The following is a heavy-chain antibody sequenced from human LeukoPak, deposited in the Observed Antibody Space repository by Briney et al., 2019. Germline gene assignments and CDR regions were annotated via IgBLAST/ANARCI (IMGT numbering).Heavy chain of an antibody. CDR2: ISTSGGT. D-gene: IGHD5-18*01. J-gene: IGHJ6*03. CDR1: GASISSYY. CDR3: ARGYTYGYEDYPYYYMDV. Sequence: PSETLSLTCTVSGASISSYYWSWLRQPAGEGLEWIGRISTSGGTNYNPSLNTRVTMSLDTSKNQFSLKVTSVTAADRAVYYCARGYTYGYEDYPYYYMDVWGKGTTVSVSS. V-gene: IGHV4-4*07.